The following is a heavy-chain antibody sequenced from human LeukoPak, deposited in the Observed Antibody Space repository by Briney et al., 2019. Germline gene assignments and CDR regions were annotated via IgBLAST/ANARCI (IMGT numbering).Heavy chain of an antibody. CDR3: AKAEFGESYYYYYYGMDV. CDR2: ISGSGGST. D-gene: IGHD3-10*01. J-gene: IGHJ6*02. CDR1: GFTFSSYW. V-gene: IGHV3-23*01. Sequence: GGSLRLSCAASGFTFSSYWMHWVRQAPGKGLEWVSAISGSGGSTYYADSVKGRFTISRDNSKNTLYLQMNSLRAEDTAVYYCAKAEFGESYYYYYYGMDVWGQGTTVTVSS.